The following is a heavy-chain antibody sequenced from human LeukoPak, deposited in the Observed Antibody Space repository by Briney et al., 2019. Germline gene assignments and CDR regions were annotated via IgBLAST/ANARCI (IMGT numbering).Heavy chain of an antibody. Sequence: SVKVSCKASGYTFSSYAISWVRQAPGQGLEWMGGIIPIFGTANYAQKFQGRVTITADKSTSTAYMELSSLRSEDTAVYYCARADFGAVAGEPIDYWGQGTLVTVSS. D-gene: IGHD6-19*01. CDR3: ARADFGAVAGEPIDY. V-gene: IGHV1-69*06. CDR2: IIPIFGTA. J-gene: IGHJ4*02. CDR1: GYTFSSYA.